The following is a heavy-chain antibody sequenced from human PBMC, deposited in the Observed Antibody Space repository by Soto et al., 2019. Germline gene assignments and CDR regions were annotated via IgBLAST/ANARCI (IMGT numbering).Heavy chain of an antibody. J-gene: IGHJ6*02. CDR3: ARHSEVETTSYHPLDV. V-gene: IGHV1-69*01. Sequence: QVQLVQSGAEVENPGSSVKVSCKTSGGGFSNYAFSWVRQAPGQGLEWVGGVIPVRGTSNYAQKFQGTVTVTADEATRTVYVEVSRLRFEGTAVSYCARHSEVETTSYHPLDVWGQGTTVIVSS. CDR1: GGGFSNYA. D-gene: IGHD2-21*02. CDR2: VIPVRGTS.